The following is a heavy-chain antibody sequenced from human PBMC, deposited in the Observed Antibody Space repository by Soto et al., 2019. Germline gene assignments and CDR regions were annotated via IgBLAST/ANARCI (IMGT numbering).Heavy chain of an antibody. D-gene: IGHD1-26*01. CDR2: ISSNGGST. CDR3: TRDRASYSGSFDY. J-gene: IGHJ4*02. V-gene: IGHV3-64*04. CDR1: GFTFSGYA. Sequence: GGSLRLSCSASGFTFSGYAMHWVRQSPGKGLEYVSAISSNGGSTYYADSVKGRFTISRDNSKNTLNLQMNSLRVEDTAVYYCTRDRASYSGSFDYWGQGTLVTVSS.